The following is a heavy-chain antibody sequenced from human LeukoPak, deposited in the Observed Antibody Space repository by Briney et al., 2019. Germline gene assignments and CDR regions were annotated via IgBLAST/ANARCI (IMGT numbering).Heavy chain of an antibody. J-gene: IGHJ4*02. CDR2: INPNSGGT. V-gene: IGHV1-2*02. CDR1: GYTFTGYY. Sequence: ASVKVSCKASGYTFTGYYMHWVRQAPGQGLEWMGWINPNSGGTNYAQKFQGRVTMTRVTSISTAYMELSRLRSDDTAVYYCARAPPSVAAAGGDYWGQGTLVTVSS. D-gene: IGHD6-13*01. CDR3: ARAPPSVAAAGGDY.